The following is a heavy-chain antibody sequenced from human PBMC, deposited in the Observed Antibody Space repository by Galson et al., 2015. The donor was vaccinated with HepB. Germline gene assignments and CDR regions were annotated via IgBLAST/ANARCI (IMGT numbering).Heavy chain of an antibody. J-gene: IGHJ6*02. CDR3: ARGAGIVVVSGMDV. CDR2: INPNSGGT. CDR1: GYTFTGYY. V-gene: IGHV1-2*04. D-gene: IGHD2-2*01. Sequence: SVKVSCKASGYTFTGYYMHWVRQAPGQGLEWMGWINPNSGGTNYAQKFQGWVTMTRDTSISTAYMELSRLRSDDTAVYYCARGAGIVVVSGMDVWGQGTTVTVSS.